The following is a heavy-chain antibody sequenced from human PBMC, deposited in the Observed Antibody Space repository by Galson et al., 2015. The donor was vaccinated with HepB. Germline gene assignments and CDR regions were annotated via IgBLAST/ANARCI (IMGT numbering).Heavy chain of an antibody. CDR2: IYYSGST. CDR1: GGSISSYY. D-gene: IGHD5-12*01. V-gene: IGHV4-59*08. Sequence: ETLSLTCTVSGGSISSYYWSWIRQPPGKGLEWIGYIYYSGSTNYNPSLKSRVTISVDTSKNQFSLKLSSVTAADTAVYYCARYSGYDSLWYFDLWGRGTLVTVSS. J-gene: IGHJ2*01. CDR3: ARYSGYDSLWYFDL.